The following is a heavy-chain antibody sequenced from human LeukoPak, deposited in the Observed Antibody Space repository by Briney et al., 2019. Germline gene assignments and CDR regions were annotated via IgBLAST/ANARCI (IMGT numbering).Heavy chain of an antibody. CDR1: GFTFDDHG. J-gene: IGHJ4*02. CDR2: IYWNGDFT. D-gene: IGHD6-19*01. Sequence: GGSLRLSCAASGFTFDDHGMSGVRQVPGKGLEWVSSIYWNGDFTTYAEAVKGRFTISRDNAKTSLYLQMNSLRVEDTAFYYCTRLSGIVVAGAFDYWGQGNLVTVSS. V-gene: IGHV3-20*04. CDR3: TRLSGIVVAGAFDY.